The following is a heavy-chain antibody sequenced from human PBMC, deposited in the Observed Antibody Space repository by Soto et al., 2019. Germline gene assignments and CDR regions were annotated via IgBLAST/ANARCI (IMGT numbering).Heavy chain of an antibody. CDR3: ASDSHCDGGNCPMGRFDM. V-gene: IGHV5-51*01. Sequence: GESLKISCKGSGYSFTSYWIGWVRQMPGKGLEWVGIIYPGNSNTMYSPSFQGQVTISADTALSTTYLQWDTLKPSDTAIYFCASDSHCDGGNCPMGRFDMWGQGTMVTVSS. J-gene: IGHJ3*02. D-gene: IGHD2-15*01. CDR1: GYSFTSYW. CDR2: IYPGNSNT.